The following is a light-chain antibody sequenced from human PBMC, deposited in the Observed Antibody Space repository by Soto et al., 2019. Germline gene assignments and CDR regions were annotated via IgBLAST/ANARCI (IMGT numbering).Light chain of an antibody. Sequence: DIHMTQSPSILSASVVDIVTITGSSSQTITNWLAWYQQKPGKAPKLLIYDASSLERGVPSRFSGSGSGTEFTLTISSLQPDDFATYYCQQYNSYSPWTFGQGTKVDIK. V-gene: IGKV1-5*01. CDR3: QQYNSYSPWT. J-gene: IGKJ1*01. CDR2: DAS. CDR1: QTITNW.